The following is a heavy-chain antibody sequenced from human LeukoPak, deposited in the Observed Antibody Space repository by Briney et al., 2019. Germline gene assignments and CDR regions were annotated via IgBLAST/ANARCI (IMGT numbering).Heavy chain of an antibody. CDR1: GGSISSYY. CDR3: AREGPIVVVPAALAGNAFDI. J-gene: IGHJ3*02. Sequence: PSETQSLTCTVSGGSISSYYWSWIRQPPGKGLEWIGYIYYSGSTNYNPSLKSRVTISVDTSKNQFSLKLSSVTAADTAVYYCAREGPIVVVPAALAGNAFDIWGQGTMVTVSS. D-gene: IGHD2-2*01. V-gene: IGHV4-59*01. CDR2: IYYSGST.